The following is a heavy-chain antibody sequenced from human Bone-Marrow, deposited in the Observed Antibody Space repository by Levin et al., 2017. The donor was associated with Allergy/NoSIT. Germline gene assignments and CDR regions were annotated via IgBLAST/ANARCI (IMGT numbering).Heavy chain of an antibody. CDR1: GFTISNNH. D-gene: IGHD6-19*01. CDR2: IYSGGNT. V-gene: IGHV3-66*01. J-gene: IGHJ4*02. Sequence: GESLKISCAASGFTISNNHMSWVRQVPGKGPECVGGIYSGGNTYNADSVKGRFTISRDNSKNTLYLQMNSLRVEDTAVYYCARGYKSGWLLGWGQGTLVTVSS. CDR3: ARGYKSGWLLG.